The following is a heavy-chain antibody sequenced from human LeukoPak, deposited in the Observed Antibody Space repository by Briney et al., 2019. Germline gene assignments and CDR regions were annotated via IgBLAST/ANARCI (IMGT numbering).Heavy chain of an antibody. CDR3: ARGTRAWYYFDY. CDR1: GGSISSSSYY. D-gene: IGHD2-8*02. CDR2: IYTRGST. J-gene: IGHJ4*02. Sequence: SETLPLTCTVSGGSISSSSYYWSWIRQPPGKGLEWIGHIYTRGSTNYNPSLKSRVTISVDTSKNQFSLKLSSVSAADTAVYYCARGTRAWYYFDYWGQGSLVTVSS. V-gene: IGHV4-61*09.